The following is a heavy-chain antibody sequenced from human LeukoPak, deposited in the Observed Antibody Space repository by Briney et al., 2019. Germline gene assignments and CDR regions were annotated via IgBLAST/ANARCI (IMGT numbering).Heavy chain of an antibody. D-gene: IGHD2-15*01. CDR3: ARLDCSPGSCYFDY. V-gene: IGHV4-39*01. CDR1: GRSISSGNYY. J-gene: IGHJ4*02. CDR2: IYYSGST. Sequence: PSETLSLTCTVSGRSISSGNYYWGWIRQPPGKGLEWLGNIYYSGSTYYNPSLKSRVTISVDTSKNQFSLNLITVTPAGTAVYYCARLDCSPGSCYFDYWGQGTLVTVSS.